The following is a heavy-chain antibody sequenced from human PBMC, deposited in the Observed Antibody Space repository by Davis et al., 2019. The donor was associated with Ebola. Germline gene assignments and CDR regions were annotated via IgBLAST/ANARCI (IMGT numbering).Heavy chain of an antibody. CDR2: INAGNGNT. J-gene: IGHJ4*02. CDR3: ARPHAIFGVD. CDR1: GYTFTRYA. D-gene: IGHD3-3*01. V-gene: IGHV1-3*01. Sequence: ASVPVSCKASGYTFTRYALHWVRQAPGQRLAWMGWINAGNGNTKYSQKFQGRVTITRDTSASTAYMELSSLRSEDTAVYYCARPHAIFGVDWGQGTLVTVSS.